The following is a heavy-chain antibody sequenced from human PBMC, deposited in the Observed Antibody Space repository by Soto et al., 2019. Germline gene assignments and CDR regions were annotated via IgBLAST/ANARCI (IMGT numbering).Heavy chain of an antibody. J-gene: IGHJ6*02. Sequence: SETLSLTCTVSGGSISSGDYYWSWIRQPPGKGLEWIGYIYYSGSTNYNPSLKSRVTISVDTSKNQFSLKLSSVTAADTAVYYCARCSGYDFHYYYGMDVWGQGTTVTVSS. D-gene: IGHD5-12*01. CDR3: ARCSGYDFHYYYGMDV. CDR1: GGSISSGDYY. CDR2: IYYSGST. V-gene: IGHV4-61*08.